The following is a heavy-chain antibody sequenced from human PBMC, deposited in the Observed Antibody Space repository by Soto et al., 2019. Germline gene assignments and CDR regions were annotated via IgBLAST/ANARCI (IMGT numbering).Heavy chain of an antibody. CDR1: GFTFSNYA. Sequence: PGGSLRLSCAAPGFTFSNYAMSWVRQAPGKGLEWVSAISGSGGSSYYADSVKGRFTISRDNSKNTLFLQMNSLRAEDTAVFYCAKVADGYLFSSNFQHWGQGTLVTVS. J-gene: IGHJ1*01. D-gene: IGHD2-21*01. V-gene: IGHV3-23*01. CDR3: AKVADGYLFSSNFQH. CDR2: ISGSGGSS.